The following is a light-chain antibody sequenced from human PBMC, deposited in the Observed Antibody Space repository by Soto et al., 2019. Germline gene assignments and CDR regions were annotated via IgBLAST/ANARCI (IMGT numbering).Light chain of an antibody. J-gene: IGLJ1*01. CDR3: SSYTGSSTFV. CDR2: DVN. V-gene: IGLV2-14*01. CDR1: SSDVGSYDY. Sequence: QSALTQPASVSGSPGQSITISCTGTSSDVGSYDYVSWYQQLPGKAPKLLIYDVNNRPSGVSHRFSGSKSGNTASLTISGLQAEDEADYYCSSYTGSSTFVFGTGTKLTVL.